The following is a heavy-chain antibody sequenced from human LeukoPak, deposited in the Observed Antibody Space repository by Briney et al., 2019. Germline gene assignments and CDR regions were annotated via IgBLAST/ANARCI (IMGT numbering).Heavy chain of an antibody. Sequence: GGSLRLSCAAFGVTVRGYWMNWVRQAPGKGLVWVARINSDGSSTSHADSVKGRLTISRDNANNSLYLQMNSLRAEDTAVYYCARSRRDDDSLVHFDYWGQGTLVTVSS. J-gene: IGHJ4*02. CDR2: INSDGSST. V-gene: IGHV3-74*01. CDR1: GVTVRGYW. D-gene: IGHD4-17*01. CDR3: ARSRRDDDSLVHFDY.